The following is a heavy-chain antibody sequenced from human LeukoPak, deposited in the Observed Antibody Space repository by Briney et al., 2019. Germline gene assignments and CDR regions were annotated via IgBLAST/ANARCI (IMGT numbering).Heavy chain of an antibody. CDR3: VSPLSIVATITDY. CDR1: GFTFSSYA. D-gene: IGHD5-12*01. V-gene: IGHV3-23*01. J-gene: IGHJ4*02. CDR2: ISGSGGST. Sequence: GGSLRLSCATSGFTFSSYAMSWVRQAPGKGLEWVSAISGSGGSTYYADSVKGRFTISRDNSKNTLYLQMNSLRAEDTAVYYCVSPLSIVATITDYWGQGTLVTVSS.